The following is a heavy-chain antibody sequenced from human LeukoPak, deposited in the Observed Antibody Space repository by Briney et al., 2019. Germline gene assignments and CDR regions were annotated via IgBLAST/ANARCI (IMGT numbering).Heavy chain of an antibody. V-gene: IGHV3-48*01. CDR2: ISSSGSAI. CDR3: VRVKGSYFDY. D-gene: IGHD2-15*01. Sequence: GGSLRLSCAASGFPLSSYSINWVRQAPGKGLGWVSYISSSGSAIYYVDSVKGRFTVSRDNAKNSLFLQMNSPRAEDTAVYYCVRVKGSYFDYWGQGALVTVSS. J-gene: IGHJ4*02. CDR1: GFPLSSYS.